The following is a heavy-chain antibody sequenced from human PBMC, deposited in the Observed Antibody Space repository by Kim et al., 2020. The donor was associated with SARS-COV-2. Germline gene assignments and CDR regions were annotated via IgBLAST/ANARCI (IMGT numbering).Heavy chain of an antibody. CDR1: GWSFSGYY. V-gene: IGHV4-34*01. CDR3: ARGVFEYSSSWYSGGYYYYYGMDV. J-gene: IGHJ6*02. CDR2: INHSGST. D-gene: IGHD6-13*01. Sequence: SETLSLTCAVYGWSFSGYYWSWIRQPPGKGLEWMGEINHSGSTNYNPSLKSRVTISVDTSKNQFSLKLSSVTAADTAVNYCARGVFEYSSSWYSGGYYYYYGMDVWGQGTTVTASS.